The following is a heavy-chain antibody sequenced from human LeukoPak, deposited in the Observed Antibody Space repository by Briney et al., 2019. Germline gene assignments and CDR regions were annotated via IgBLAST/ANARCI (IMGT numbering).Heavy chain of an antibody. Sequence: SGPTLVNPTQTLTLTCTFSGFSLTTIGMRVSWIRQPPGKALEWLARIAWDDNEFYSTSLNTTLTISKDTSKNHVVLTMTNMDPVDTATYYCARLQGATIGAKWFDPWGQGTLVTVSS. CDR3: ARLQGATIGAKWFDP. J-gene: IGHJ5*02. D-gene: IGHD4/OR15-4a*01. CDR2: IAWDDNE. V-gene: IGHV2-70*04. CDR1: GFSLTTIGMR.